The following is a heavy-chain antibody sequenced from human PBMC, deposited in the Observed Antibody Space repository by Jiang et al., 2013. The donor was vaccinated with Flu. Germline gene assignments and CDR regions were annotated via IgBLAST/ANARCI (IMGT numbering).Heavy chain of an antibody. CDR2: IIPIFGTT. CDR3: ARDKENFYESNTYLDH. Sequence: LEWMGEIIPIFGTTNYAQKFQGRVTITADKSTSTVYLEMSSLRSDDTALYYCARDKENFYESNTYLDHWGQGTLVTVSS. J-gene: IGHJ4*02. V-gene: IGHV1-69*06. D-gene: IGHD3-22*01.